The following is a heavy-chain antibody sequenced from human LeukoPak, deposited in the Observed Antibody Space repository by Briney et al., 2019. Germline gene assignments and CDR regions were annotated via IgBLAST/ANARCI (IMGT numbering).Heavy chain of an antibody. Sequence: PGGSLRLSCAVSGFTLSRNAMTWVRQAPGKGLQWISSISVSGDATDYADSVKGRFTIYRDISKNTLYLQMNSLRVDDTAVYYCAKGSRPNDFWGQGTLVTVSS. CDR1: GFTLSRNA. V-gene: IGHV3-23*01. CDR2: ISVSGDAT. J-gene: IGHJ4*02. D-gene: IGHD1-26*01. CDR3: AKGSRPNDF.